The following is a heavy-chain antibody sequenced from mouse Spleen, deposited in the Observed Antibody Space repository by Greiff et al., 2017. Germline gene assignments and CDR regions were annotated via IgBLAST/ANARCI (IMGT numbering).Heavy chain of an antibody. CDR2: IDPANGNT. Sequence: VQLQQSVAELVRPGASVKLSCTASGFNIKNPYMHWVKQRPEQGLEWIGRIDPANGNTKYAPKFQGKATITADTSSNTAYLQLSSLTSEDTAIYYCASRLLRLRDYWGQGTTLTVSS. CDR1: GFNIKNPY. CDR3: ASRLLRLRDY. D-gene: IGHD1-2*01. J-gene: IGHJ2*01. V-gene: IGHV14-3*01.